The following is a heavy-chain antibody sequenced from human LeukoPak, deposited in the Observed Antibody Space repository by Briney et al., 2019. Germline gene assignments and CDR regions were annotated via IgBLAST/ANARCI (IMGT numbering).Heavy chain of an antibody. V-gene: IGHV3-30-3*01. Sequence: GRSLRLSCAASGFTFSSYAMHWVRQAPGKGLEWVAVISYDGSNKYYADSVKGRFTISRDNSKNTLYLQMNSLRAEDTAVYYCARDRAVTINWFDYWGQGTLVTVSS. J-gene: IGHJ4*02. CDR1: GFTFSSYA. CDR2: ISYDGSNK. CDR3: ARDRAVTINWFDY. D-gene: IGHD4-11*01.